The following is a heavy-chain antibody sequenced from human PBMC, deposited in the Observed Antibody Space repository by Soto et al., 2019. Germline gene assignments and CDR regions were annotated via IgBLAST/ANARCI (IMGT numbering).Heavy chain of an antibody. Sequence: PGGSLRLSCAASGFTFSSYAMSWVRQAPGKGLEWVSAISGSGGSTYYADSVKGRFTISRDNSKNTLYLQMNSLRAEDTAVYYCAKDYGSGWYHSIYYFDYWGQGTLVTVSS. CDR3: AKDYGSGWYHSIYYFDY. CDR2: ISGSGGST. D-gene: IGHD6-19*01. V-gene: IGHV3-23*01. CDR1: GFTFSSYA. J-gene: IGHJ4*02.